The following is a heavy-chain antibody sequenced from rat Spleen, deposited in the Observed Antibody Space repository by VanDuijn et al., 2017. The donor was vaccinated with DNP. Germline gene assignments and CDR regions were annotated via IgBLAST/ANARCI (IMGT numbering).Heavy chain of an antibody. CDR3: VRWNSGHFDY. J-gene: IGHJ2*01. CDR1: GFTFSSHG. CDR2: IGSPAYAP. Sequence: EVQLVESGGGLVQPGRSLKLSCAASGFTFSSHGMAWVRQAPAKGLEWVAYIGSPAYAPYYTDSVKGRFAISRDNAKSTLYLQMNSLRSEDMATYYCVRWNSGHFDYWGQGVMVTVSS. D-gene: IGHD4-3*01. V-gene: IGHV5S13*01.